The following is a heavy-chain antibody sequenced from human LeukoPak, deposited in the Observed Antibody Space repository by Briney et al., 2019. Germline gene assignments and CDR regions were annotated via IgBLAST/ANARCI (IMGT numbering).Heavy chain of an antibody. V-gene: IGHV3-23*01. CDR2: ISGSGGST. J-gene: IGHJ4*02. D-gene: IGHD3-22*01. CDR3: ARDADTTSHYSQFDY. CDR1: GFTFSSYA. Sequence: PGGSLRLSCAASGFTFSSYAMSWVRQAPGKGLEWVSGISGSGGSTYYADSVKGRFTISRDNAKNSLYLQMNSLRAEDTAIYYCARDADTTSHYSQFDYWGQGTLVTVSS.